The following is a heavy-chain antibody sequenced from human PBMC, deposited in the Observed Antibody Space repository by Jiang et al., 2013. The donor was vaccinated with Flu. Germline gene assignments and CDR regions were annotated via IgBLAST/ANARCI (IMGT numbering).Heavy chain of an antibody. CDR3: AKNLNPAYGMNV. CDR1: GFTVSSNY. V-gene: IGHV3-53*01. CDR2: IYGGGDT. J-gene: IGHJ6*02. Sequence: QLVESGGGLIQPGGSLRLSCAAAGFTVSSNYMSWVRQAPGKGLEWVSVIYGGGDTYYADSVKGRFTISRDNSKNALYLQMNSLRAEDTAVYYCAKNLNPAYGMNVWGQGTTVTVSS.